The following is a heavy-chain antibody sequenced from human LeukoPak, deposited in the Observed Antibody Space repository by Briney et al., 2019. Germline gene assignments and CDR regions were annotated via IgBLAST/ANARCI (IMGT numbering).Heavy chain of an antibody. CDR1: GGSISSYY. Sequence: SETRSLTCTVSGGSISSYYWGWIRQPPGKGLEWIGYIYTSGSTNYNPSLKSRVTISVDTSKNQFSLKLSSVTAADTAVYYCARQRGSSSAGYNWFDPWGQGTLVTVSS. J-gene: IGHJ5*02. CDR2: IYTSGST. CDR3: ARQRGSSSAGYNWFDP. V-gene: IGHV4-4*09. D-gene: IGHD6-6*01.